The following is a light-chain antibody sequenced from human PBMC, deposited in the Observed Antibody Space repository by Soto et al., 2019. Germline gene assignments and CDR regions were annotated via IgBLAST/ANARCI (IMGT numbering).Light chain of an antibody. CDR2: DVS. Sequence: QSALTQPASVSGSPGQSITISCTGTSSDVGGYNYVSWYQQHPGKAPKLMIYDVSNRPSGVSNRFSGSKSGNTASLTISGLRAEDEADYYCSSYTSSLNYVFGTGTKLTVL. CDR1: SSDVGGYNY. CDR3: SSYTSSLNYV. J-gene: IGLJ1*01. V-gene: IGLV2-14*01.